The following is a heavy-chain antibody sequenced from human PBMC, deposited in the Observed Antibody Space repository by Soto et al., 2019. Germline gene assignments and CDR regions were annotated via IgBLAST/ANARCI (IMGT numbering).Heavy chain of an antibody. V-gene: IGHV1-69*12. J-gene: IGHJ5*02. CDR1: GGTFSSYA. D-gene: IGHD2-21*02. CDR3: ARGGWRQGGDRGNWFDP. CDR2: IIPIFGTA. Sequence: QVQLVQSGAEVKKPGSSVKVSCKASGGTFSSYAISWVRQAPGQGLEWMGGIIPIFGTANYAQKFQGRVTITADESTSTAYMELSSLRSEDTAVYYWARGGWRQGGDRGNWFDPWGQGTLVTVSS.